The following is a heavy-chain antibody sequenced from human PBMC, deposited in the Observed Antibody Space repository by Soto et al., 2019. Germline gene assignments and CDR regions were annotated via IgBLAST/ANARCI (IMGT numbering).Heavy chain of an antibody. D-gene: IGHD3-3*01. Sequence: PGGSLRLSCAASGFTFSSYGMHWVRQAPGKGLEWVAVISYDGSNKYYADSVKGRFTISRDNSKNTLYLQMNSLRAEDTAVYYCAKDKARVVYYGMDVWGQGTTVTVSS. CDR2: ISYDGSNK. CDR3: AKDKARVVYYGMDV. V-gene: IGHV3-30*18. J-gene: IGHJ6*02. CDR1: GFTFSSYG.